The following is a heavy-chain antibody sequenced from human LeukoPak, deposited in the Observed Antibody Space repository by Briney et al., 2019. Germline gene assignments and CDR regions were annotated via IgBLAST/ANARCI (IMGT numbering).Heavy chain of an antibody. V-gene: IGHV4-34*01. CDR3: ASSLEYSSGLDY. CDR1: GGSLSGYY. Sequence: SESLSLTCAVYGGSLSGYYWSWISQPPGKGLEWIGEINHSGSTNYNPCLKSRVTISEDTPKNQFSLKLSSVTAADTAVYYCASSLEYSSGLDYWGQGTLVTVSS. D-gene: IGHD6-19*01. CDR2: INHSGST. J-gene: IGHJ4*02.